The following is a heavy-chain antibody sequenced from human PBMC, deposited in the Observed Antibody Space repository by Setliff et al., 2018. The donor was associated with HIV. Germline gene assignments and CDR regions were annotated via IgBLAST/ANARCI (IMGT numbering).Heavy chain of an antibody. Sequence: ASVKVSCKASGYTFTSYGISWVRQAPGQGLEWMGWISAYNGNTNYAQKLQGRVTMTTDTYTSTAYMELRSLRSDDTAVYYCARGPPIVVVPAALLTFDYWGQGTLVTVSS. V-gene: IGHV1-18*01. J-gene: IGHJ4*02. CDR3: ARGPPIVVVPAALLTFDY. CDR2: ISAYNGNT. CDR1: GYTFTSYG. D-gene: IGHD2-2*01.